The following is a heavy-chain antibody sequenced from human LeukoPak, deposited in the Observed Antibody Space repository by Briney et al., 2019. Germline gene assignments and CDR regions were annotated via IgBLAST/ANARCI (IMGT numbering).Heavy chain of an antibody. D-gene: IGHD2-15*01. CDR3: ARGSGSGHFDY. Sequence: ASLKVSCKASGYTFTSYDINWVRQAPGQGLEWMGWISGYNGNTNYAQKLQGRVTMTTDTSTSTAYMDPRSLRSDDAAVYYCARGSGSGHFDYWGQGTLVTVSS. V-gene: IGHV1-18*01. CDR2: ISGYNGNT. J-gene: IGHJ4*02. CDR1: GYTFTSYD.